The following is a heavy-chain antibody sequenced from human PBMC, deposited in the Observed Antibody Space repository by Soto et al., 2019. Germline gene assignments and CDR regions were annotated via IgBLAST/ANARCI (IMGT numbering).Heavy chain of an antibody. CDR3: AKYDFWSGYSMDV. D-gene: IGHD3-3*01. J-gene: IGHJ6*02. V-gene: IGHV3-30*18. CDR2: IPYDGSNK. CDR1: GFTFSSFG. Sequence: QVQVVESGGGVVQPGMSLRLSCAGSGFTFSSFGMHWVRQAPGKGLEWVAVIPYDGSNKYYAESVKGRFTVSRDNSQNALYLQMSSLSVEDTAVYYCAKYDFWSGYSMDVWGQGTTVTVSS.